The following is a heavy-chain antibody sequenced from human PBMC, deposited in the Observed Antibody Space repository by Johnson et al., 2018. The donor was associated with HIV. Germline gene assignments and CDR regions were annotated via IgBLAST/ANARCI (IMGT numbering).Heavy chain of an antibody. J-gene: IGHJ3*02. CDR2: IYSGGST. D-gene: IGHD2-15*01. Sequence: VQLVESGGGFIQPGGSLRLSCAASGFTVSSNYMSWVRQAPGKGLEWVSVIYSGGSTYYADSVKGRFNISRDNSENTLYLQMNSLRAEDTAMYYCARDLLGYCTGGSCYSVVEAFDIWGQGTMVTVS. V-gene: IGHV3-53*01. CDR3: ARDLLGYCTGGSCYSVVEAFDI. CDR1: GFTVSSNY.